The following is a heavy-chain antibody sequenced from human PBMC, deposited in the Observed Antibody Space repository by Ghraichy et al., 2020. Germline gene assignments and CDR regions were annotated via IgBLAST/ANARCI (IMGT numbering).Heavy chain of an antibody. D-gene: IGHD6-6*01. CDR2: ISYDGSNK. CDR3: ARDSPLFPYSSSADYYYYGMDV. V-gene: IGHV3-30*04. J-gene: IGHJ6*02. CDR1: GFTFSSYA. Sequence: GGSLRLSCAASGFTFSSYAMHWVRQAPGKGLEWLAVISYDGSNKYYADSVKGRFTISRDNSKNTLYLQMNSLRAEDTAVYYCARDSPLFPYSSSADYYYYGMDVWGQGTTVTVSS.